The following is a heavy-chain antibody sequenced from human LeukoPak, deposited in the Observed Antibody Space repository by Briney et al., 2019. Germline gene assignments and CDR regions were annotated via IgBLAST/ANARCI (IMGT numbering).Heavy chain of an antibody. CDR2: IYTSGST. CDR1: GGSISSYY. Sequence: SETLSLTCTVSGGSISSYYWSWIRQPAGKGLEWIGRIYTSGSTNYNPSLKSRVTMSVDTSKNQFSLKLSSVTAADTAVYYCARVSVVAATVWFDPWGQGTLVTVSS. CDR3: ARVSVVAATVWFDP. V-gene: IGHV4-4*07. D-gene: IGHD2-15*01. J-gene: IGHJ5*02.